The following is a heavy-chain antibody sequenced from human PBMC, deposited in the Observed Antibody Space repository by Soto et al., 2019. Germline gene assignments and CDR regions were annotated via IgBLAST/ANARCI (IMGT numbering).Heavy chain of an antibody. J-gene: IGHJ6*02. CDR2: INPSVGST. V-gene: IGHV1-46*01. CDR1: GYSFTTYN. Sequence: QVQLVQSGTEVKKPGASVKVSCKASGYSFTTYNLHWVRQAPGQGLEWMGIINPSVGSTTYAQNFQDRVTMTRDRSTTEVYVELSSLRSEDAAVYYCSRARDLDVWGQGSTVTVSS. CDR3: SRARDLDV.